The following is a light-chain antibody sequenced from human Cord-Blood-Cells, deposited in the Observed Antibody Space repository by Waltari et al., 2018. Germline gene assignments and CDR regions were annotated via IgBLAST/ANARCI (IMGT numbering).Light chain of an antibody. CDR2: DAS. Sequence: EIVLTQPPATLSLSPGERATLSCRASQSVSSYLAWYQQKPGQAPRLLIYDASNRATGSPARFSGSGSGTDFTLTISSLEPEDFAVYYCQQRSNWGWTFGQGTKVEIK. CDR3: QQRSNWGWT. CDR1: QSVSSY. J-gene: IGKJ1*01. V-gene: IGKV3-11*01.